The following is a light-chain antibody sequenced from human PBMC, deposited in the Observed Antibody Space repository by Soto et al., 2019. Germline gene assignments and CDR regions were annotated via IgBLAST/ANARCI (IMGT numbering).Light chain of an antibody. Sequence: QSVLTQPVSVSGSPGQSITISCTGTSSDIGAYNFVSWYQQHPGKAPKLMLYDVNIRPSGVSNRFSGSKSGNTASLTISGLQAEDEADYYCTSWTTSTTMIFGGGTKLTVL. CDR3: TSWTTSTTMI. CDR1: SSDIGAYNF. V-gene: IGLV2-14*03. J-gene: IGLJ2*01. CDR2: DVN.